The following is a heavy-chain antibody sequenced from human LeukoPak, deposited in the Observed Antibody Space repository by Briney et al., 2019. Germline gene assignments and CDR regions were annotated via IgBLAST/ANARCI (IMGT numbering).Heavy chain of an antibody. CDR2: IRGGGVGK. Sequence: GGSLRLSCAASGFTFSTDELSWVRQAPGKGLEWVSVIRGGGVGKYYADSVKGRLTISRDNAKNTLYLQMNSLRAEDTAVYYCAKCPPVYNFNIDVWGKGTTVTVSS. CDR3: AKCPPVYNFNIDV. V-gene: IGHV3-23*01. J-gene: IGHJ6*03. CDR1: GFTFSTDE.